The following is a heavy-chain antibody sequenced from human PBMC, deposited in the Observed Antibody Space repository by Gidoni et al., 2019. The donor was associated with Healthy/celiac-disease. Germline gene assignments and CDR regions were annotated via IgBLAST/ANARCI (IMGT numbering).Heavy chain of an antibody. CDR2: IYWDDDK. V-gene: IGHV2-5*02. Sequence: QITLTESGPTLVKPTQTLTLTCTFSGFSLSTSGVGVGWIRQPPGKALEWLALIYWDDDKRYSPSLKSRLTITKDTSKNQVVLTLTNMDPVDTATYYCAHRRITMVRGVFGYWGQGTLVTVSS. D-gene: IGHD3-10*01. CDR1: GFSLSTSGVG. CDR3: AHRRITMVRGVFGY. J-gene: IGHJ4*02.